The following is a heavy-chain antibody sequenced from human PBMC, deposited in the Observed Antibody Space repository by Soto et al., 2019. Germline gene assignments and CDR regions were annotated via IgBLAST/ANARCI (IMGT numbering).Heavy chain of an antibody. Sequence: SETLSLTCTVSGGSINSYYWSWIRQPPGKGLEWIGYIYYSGSTSYSPSLESRVTISVDTSKNQFSLKLSSVTAADTAVYYCAKDKGSGWGDLDYWGQGTLVTVSS. CDR2: IYYSGST. J-gene: IGHJ4*02. D-gene: IGHD6-19*01. CDR1: GGSINSYY. V-gene: IGHV4-59*01. CDR3: AKDKGSGWGDLDY.